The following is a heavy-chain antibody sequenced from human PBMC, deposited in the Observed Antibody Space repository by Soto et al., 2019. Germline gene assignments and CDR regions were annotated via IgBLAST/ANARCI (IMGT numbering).Heavy chain of an antibody. CDR1: GFTFSSYS. V-gene: IGHV3-48*02. Sequence: PGGSLRLSCAASGFTFSSYSMNWVRQAPGKGLEWVSYISSSSSTKYNADSVKGRSTISRDNTKNSPYRQMNSPREEATAVYYCERDEPVYDDWGQGTMVTVSS. CDR2: ISSSSSTK. D-gene: IGHD6-6*01. J-gene: IGHJ4*02. CDR3: ERDEPVYDD.